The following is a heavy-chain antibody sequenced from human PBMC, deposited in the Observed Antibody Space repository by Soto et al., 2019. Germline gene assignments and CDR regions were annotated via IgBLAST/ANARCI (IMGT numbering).Heavy chain of an antibody. CDR1: GGSISSGGYY. J-gene: IGHJ4*02. Sequence: SETLSLTCTVSGGSISSGGYYWSWIRQHPGKGLEWIGYIYYSGSTYYNPSLKSRVTISVDTSKNQFSLKLSSVTAADTAVYYCARGRLYPNTAMADWGQGTLVTVSS. CDR2: IYYSGST. CDR3: ARGRLYPNTAMAD. V-gene: IGHV4-31*03. D-gene: IGHD5-18*01.